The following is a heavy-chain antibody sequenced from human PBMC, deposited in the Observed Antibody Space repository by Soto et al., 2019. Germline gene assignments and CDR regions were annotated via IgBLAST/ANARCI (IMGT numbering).Heavy chain of an antibody. V-gene: IGHV1-69*12. D-gene: IGHD4-17*01. J-gene: IGHJ6*02. Sequence: QVQLVQSGAEVKKPGSSVKVSCKASGGSLSNYGISWVRQAPGQGLEWMGGIIPVFGTANYQQKFQGRVTITAGESTNIAYMDVTSLRSEDTAVYYCARGDATKIVVTTYYAMDVWGQGTTVTVSS. CDR1: GGSLSNYG. CDR3: ARGDATKIVVTTYYAMDV. CDR2: IIPVFGTA.